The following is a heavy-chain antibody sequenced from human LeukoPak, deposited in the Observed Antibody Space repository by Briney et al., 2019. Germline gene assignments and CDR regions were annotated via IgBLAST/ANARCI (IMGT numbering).Heavy chain of an antibody. V-gene: IGHV4-59*11. Sequence: SETLSLTCTVSGDSMNSHYWSWIRQPPGKGLEWIGYIYYSGSTSYNPSLKSRVIISVDTSRKQFSLKLTSVTAADTAVYYCARDVAVSGFDYWGQGTLVTVSS. CDR3: ARDVAVSGFDY. J-gene: IGHJ4*02. CDR1: GDSMNSHY. CDR2: IYYSGST. D-gene: IGHD6-19*01.